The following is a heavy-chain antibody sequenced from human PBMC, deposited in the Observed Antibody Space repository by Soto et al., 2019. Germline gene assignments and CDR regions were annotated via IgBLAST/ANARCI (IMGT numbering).Heavy chain of an antibody. CDR1: GFTFSKTY. CDR2: IKPKTDGGTT. CDR3: STVRTY. V-gene: IGHV3-15*01. J-gene: IGHJ4*02. D-gene: IGHD3-10*01. Sequence: GGSLSLSCAASGFTFSKTYMNWVRQAPGKGLEWVGRIKPKTDGGTTDYAAPVEGRFTISRDDSKNTLYLQTNSLKTDDTAVYYCSTVRTYWGQGTLVTVSS.